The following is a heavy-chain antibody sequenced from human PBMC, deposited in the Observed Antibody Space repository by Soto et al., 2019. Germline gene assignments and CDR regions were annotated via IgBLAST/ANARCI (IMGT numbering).Heavy chain of an antibody. CDR3: ARDEGYYYGMDV. Sequence: QVQLVQSGAEVKKPGASVKVSCKASGYTFTGYYMHWVRQAPGQGLEWMGWINPNSGGTNYAQKFQGWVTMTRDTSISTAYMEVGRLRSNETAVYYCARDEGYYYGMDVWGQGATVTVSS. J-gene: IGHJ6*01. CDR2: INPNSGGT. CDR1: GYTFTGYY. V-gene: IGHV1-2*04.